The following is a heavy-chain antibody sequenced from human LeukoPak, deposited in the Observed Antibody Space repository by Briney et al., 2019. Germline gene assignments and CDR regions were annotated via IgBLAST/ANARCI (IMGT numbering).Heavy chain of an antibody. Sequence: PGGSLRLSCAASGFTFSSYAMSWVRQAPGKGLEWVSAISGSGGSTYYADSVKGRFTISRDNSKNTLYLQMNSLRAEDTAVYYCARIDSDPRGTYYYYGMDVWGQGTTVTVSS. CDR3: ARIDSDPRGTYYYYGMDV. CDR2: ISGSGGST. J-gene: IGHJ6*02. V-gene: IGHV3-23*01. D-gene: IGHD3-16*01. CDR1: GFTFSSYA.